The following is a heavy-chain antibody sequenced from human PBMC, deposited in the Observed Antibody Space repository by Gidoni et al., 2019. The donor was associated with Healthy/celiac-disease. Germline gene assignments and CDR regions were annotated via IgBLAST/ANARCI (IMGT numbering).Heavy chain of an antibody. D-gene: IGHD3-3*01. V-gene: IGHV1-46*01. CDR2: INPSGGST. CDR3: ARDTSNYDFWSGYYTTFDY. CDR1: GYTFTRYY. J-gene: IGHJ4*02. Sequence: QVQLVQSGAEVKKPGASVTVSCKASGYTFTRYYMHWVRQAPGQGREWMGIINPSGGSTSYAQKFQGRVTMTRDTSTSTVYMELSSLRSEDTAVYYCARDTSNYDFWSGYYTTFDYWGQGTLVTVSS.